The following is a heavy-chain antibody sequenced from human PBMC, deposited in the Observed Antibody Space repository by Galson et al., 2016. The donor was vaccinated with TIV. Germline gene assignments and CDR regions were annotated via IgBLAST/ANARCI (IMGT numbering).Heavy chain of an antibody. V-gene: IGHV6-1*01. J-gene: IGHJ4*02. CDR2: TYYRSEWYT. D-gene: IGHD5-18*01. CDR3: ARDRGVMDTGFDI. Sequence: LRGLEWLGKTYYRSEWYTEYAESVKSRISINPDTSNNQVSLQLNFVTPEDTALYFCARDRGVMDTGFDIWGQGALVTVSS.